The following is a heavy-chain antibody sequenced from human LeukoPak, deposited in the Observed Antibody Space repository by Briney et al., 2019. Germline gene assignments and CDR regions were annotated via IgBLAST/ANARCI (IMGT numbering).Heavy chain of an antibody. D-gene: IGHD6-6*01. CDR3: ARGRVSSSKRPPRVPTDY. CDR1: GYTFTGYY. CDR2: TNPNSGGT. V-gene: IGHV1-2*02. Sequence: ASVKVSCKASGYTFTGYYMHWVRQAPGQGLEWMRWTNPNSGGTNYAQKFQGRVTMTRDTSISTAYMELSRLRSDDTAVYYCARGRVSSSKRPPRVPTDYWGQGTLVTVSS. J-gene: IGHJ4*02.